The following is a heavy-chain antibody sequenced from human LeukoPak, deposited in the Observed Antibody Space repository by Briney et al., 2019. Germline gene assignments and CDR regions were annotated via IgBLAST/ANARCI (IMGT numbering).Heavy chain of an antibody. Sequence: SVKVSCKASGGTFSSYAISWVRQAPGQGLEWMGGIIPIFGTANYAQKFQGRVTIAADESTSTAYMELSSLRSEDTAVYYCARGPRTDDGAGFDYWGQGTLVTVSS. D-gene: IGHD1-1*01. CDR1: GGTFSSYA. V-gene: IGHV1-69*13. CDR3: ARGPRTDDGAGFDY. CDR2: IIPIFGTA. J-gene: IGHJ4*02.